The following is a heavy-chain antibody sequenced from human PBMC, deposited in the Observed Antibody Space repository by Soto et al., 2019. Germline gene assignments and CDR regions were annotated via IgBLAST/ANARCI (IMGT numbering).Heavy chain of an antibody. CDR3: ARDLLVEVLRYFDWYPPDYYYGMDV. CDR2: ISSSGSTI. D-gene: IGHD3-9*01. V-gene: IGHV3-11*01. Sequence: GWSLRLSCAASGFTFSDYYMSWIRQAPGKGLEWVSYISSSGSTIYYADSVKGRFTISRDNAKNSLYLQMNSLRAEDTAVYYCARDLLVEVLRYFDWYPPDYYYGMDVWGQGTTVTVSS. CDR1: GFTFSDYY. J-gene: IGHJ6*02.